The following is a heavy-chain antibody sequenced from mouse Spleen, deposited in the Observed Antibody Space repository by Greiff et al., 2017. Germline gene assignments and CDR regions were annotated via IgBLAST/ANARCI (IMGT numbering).Heavy chain of an antibody. Sequence: EVMLVESEGGLVQPGSSMKLSCTASGFTFSDYYMAWVRQVPEKGLEWVANINYDGSSTYYLDSLKSRFTISRDNAKNILYLQMSSLKSEDTATYYCARDGGSGLFAYWGQGTLVTVSA. J-gene: IGHJ3*01. D-gene: IGHD1-1*01. CDR1: GFTFSDYY. CDR2: INYDGSST. V-gene: IGHV5-16*01. CDR3: ARDGGSGLFAY.